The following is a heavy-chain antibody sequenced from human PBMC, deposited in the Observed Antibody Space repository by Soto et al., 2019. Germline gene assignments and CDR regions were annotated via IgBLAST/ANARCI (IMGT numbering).Heavy chain of an antibody. CDR1: GFTFRSNA. Sequence: GALRLSCAGSGFTFRSNAMSWVRQAPGKGLEWVSSVSGDGYASDYADSVKGRFTVSRHNSKNTLYLQMNSLRAEDTAVYYCAKRHYYGSGSFALATWGQGTLVTVSS. CDR3: AKRHYYGSGSFALAT. V-gene: IGHV3-23*01. J-gene: IGHJ4*03. CDR2: VSGDGYAS. D-gene: IGHD3-10*01.